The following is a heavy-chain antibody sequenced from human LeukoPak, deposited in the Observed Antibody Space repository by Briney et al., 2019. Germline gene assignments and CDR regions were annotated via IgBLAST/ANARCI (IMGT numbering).Heavy chain of an antibody. D-gene: IGHD6-13*01. CDR1: GGSINSSSYY. Sequence: KSSETLSLTCTVSGGSINSSSYYWAWIRQPPGKGLEWIGEINHSGSTNYNPSLKSRVTISVDTSKNQFSLKLSSVTAADTAVYYCARHADAGTYSSPFDYWGQGTLVTVSS. CDR2: INHSGST. CDR3: ARHADAGTYSSPFDY. V-gene: IGHV4-39*01. J-gene: IGHJ4*02.